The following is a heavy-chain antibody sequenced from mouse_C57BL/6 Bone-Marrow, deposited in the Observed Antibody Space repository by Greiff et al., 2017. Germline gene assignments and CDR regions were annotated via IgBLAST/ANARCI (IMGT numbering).Heavy chain of an antibody. V-gene: IGHV1-26*01. CDR1: GYTFTDYY. CDR3: ARYGYDPYAMDY. J-gene: IGHJ4*01. Sequence: VQLQQSGPELVKPGASVKISCKASGYTFTDYYMNWVKQSHGKSLEWIGDINPNNGGTSYNQKFKGKATLTVDKSSSTAYMELRSLTSEDSAVYYCARYGYDPYAMDYWGQGTSVTVSS. D-gene: IGHD2-2*01. CDR2: INPNNGGT.